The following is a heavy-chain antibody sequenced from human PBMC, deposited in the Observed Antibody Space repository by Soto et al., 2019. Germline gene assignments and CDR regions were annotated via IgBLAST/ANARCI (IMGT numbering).Heavy chain of an antibody. V-gene: IGHV1-2*02. CDR2: INPNSGGT. Sequence: ASVKVSCKASGYTFTGYYMHWVRQAPGQGLEWMGWINPNSGGTNYAQKFQGRVTMTRDTPISTAYMELSRLRSDDTAVYYCARDQGVAYGMDVWGQGTTVTVSS. CDR3: ARDQGVAYGMDV. D-gene: IGHD3-3*01. CDR1: GYTFTGYY. J-gene: IGHJ6*02.